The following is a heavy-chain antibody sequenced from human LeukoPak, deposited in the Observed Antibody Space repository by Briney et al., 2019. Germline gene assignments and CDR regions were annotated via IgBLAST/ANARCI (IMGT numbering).Heavy chain of an antibody. CDR2: INHSGST. V-gene: IGHV4-34*01. D-gene: IGHD3-3*01. CDR3: ARRITIFGVVMHFDY. CDR1: GGSFSGYY. Sequence: SETLSLTCAVYGGSFSGYYWSWIRQPPGKGLEWIGEINHSGSTNYNPSLKSRVTISVDTSKNQFSLKPSSVTAADTAVYYCARRITIFGVVMHFDYWGQGTLVTVSS. J-gene: IGHJ4*02.